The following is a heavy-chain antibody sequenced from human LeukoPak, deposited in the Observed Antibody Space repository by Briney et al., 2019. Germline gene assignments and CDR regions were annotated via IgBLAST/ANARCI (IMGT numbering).Heavy chain of an antibody. J-gene: IGHJ6*03. CDR2: INPDSGYT. CDR1: GYTFTDYY. V-gene: IGHV1-2*02. Sequence: GSVKLSCKTSGYTFTDYYIHWVRQAPGQGLEWMGWINPDSGYTNYAQKFQGRVTMTRDTSINTAYMELSRLTSDDTAVYYCATDPRTTVFGTFRYYYMDVWGEGTTVAVSS. D-gene: IGHD3-3*01. CDR3: ATDPRTTVFGTFRYYYMDV.